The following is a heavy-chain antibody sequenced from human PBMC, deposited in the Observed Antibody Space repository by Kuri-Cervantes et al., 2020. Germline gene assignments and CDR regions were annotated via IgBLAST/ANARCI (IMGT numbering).Heavy chain of an antibody. Sequence: GESLKISCAASGFSFSSYGMSWVRQAPGKGLEWVAVISYDGSNKYYADSVKGRFTISRDNSKNTLYLQMNSLRAEDTAVYYCAKDAVGATTWVDYWGQGTLVTVSS. CDR1: GFSFSSYG. CDR2: ISYDGSNK. D-gene: IGHD1-26*01. CDR3: AKDAVGATTWVDY. J-gene: IGHJ4*02. V-gene: IGHV3-30*18.